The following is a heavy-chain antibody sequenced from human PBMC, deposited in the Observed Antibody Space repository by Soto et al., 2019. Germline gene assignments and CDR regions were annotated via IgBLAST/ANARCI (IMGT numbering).Heavy chain of an antibody. CDR1: VFTFTSYA. V-gene: IGHV1-18*01. J-gene: IGHJ4*02. Sequence: QVQLVQSGAEVKKPGASVKVSCRASVFTFTSYAISWVRQAPGQGLEWMGWISAYNDNTNYAQKLQGRVTMTTDTSTSTAYMELRSLRSDDTAVYYCARGWCGEFVSYFDYWGQGTLVTVSS. D-gene: IGHD3-10*01. CDR3: ARGWCGEFVSYFDY. CDR2: ISAYNDNT.